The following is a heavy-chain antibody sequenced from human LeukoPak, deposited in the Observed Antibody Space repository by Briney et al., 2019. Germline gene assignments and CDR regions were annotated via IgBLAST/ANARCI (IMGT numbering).Heavy chain of an antibody. V-gene: IGHV3-30*02. Sequence: GGSLRLSCAASGFTFSSYCMHWVRQAPGKGLEWVAFIRYDGSNKYYADSVKGRFTISRDNSKNTLYLQMNSLRAEDTAVYYCAKDGVAGNEPYYFDYWGQGTLVTVSS. CDR3: AKDGVAGNEPYYFDY. J-gene: IGHJ4*02. CDR2: IRYDGSNK. CDR1: GFTFSSYC. D-gene: IGHD1-1*01.